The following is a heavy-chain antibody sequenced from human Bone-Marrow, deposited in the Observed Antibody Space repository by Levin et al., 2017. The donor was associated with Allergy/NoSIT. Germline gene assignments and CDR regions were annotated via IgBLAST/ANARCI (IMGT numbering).Heavy chain of an antibody. D-gene: IGHD1-14*01. V-gene: IGHV1-24*01. CDR2: FDPEDGET. CDR3: ATNTLTGWKYYFDY. J-gene: IGHJ4*02. Sequence: GESLKISCKVSGYTLTELSMHWVRQAPGKGLEWMGGFDPEDGETIYAQKFQGRVTMTEDTSTDTAYMELSSLRSEDTAVYYCATNTLTGWKYYFDYWGQGTLVTVSS. CDR1: GYTLTELS.